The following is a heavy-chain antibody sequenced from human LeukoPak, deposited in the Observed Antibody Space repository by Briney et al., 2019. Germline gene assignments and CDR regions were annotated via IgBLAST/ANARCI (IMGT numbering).Heavy chain of an antibody. Sequence: GGSLRLSCAASGFTFSSNWMTWVRQSPGRGLEWVANINRDGSEKYYVDSVEGRFTISRDNAKNSLYLQMNSLRAEDTAVYYCASILYGDYGAFDIWGQGTMVTVSS. CDR2: INRDGSEK. J-gene: IGHJ3*02. CDR1: GFTFSSNW. D-gene: IGHD4-17*01. V-gene: IGHV3-7*01. CDR3: ASILYGDYGAFDI.